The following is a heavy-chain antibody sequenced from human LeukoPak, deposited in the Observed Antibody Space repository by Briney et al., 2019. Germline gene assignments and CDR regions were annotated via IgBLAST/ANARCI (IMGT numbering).Heavy chain of an antibody. CDR3: AKDGDSSPAGWFDP. Sequence: GGSLRLSCAASGFTVSSNYMSWVRQGPGKGLECVSVISNDGDTYYADSVKGRFTISRDNAKNTLYLQMNSLRAEDTAVYYCAKDGDSSPAGWFDPWGQGTLVTVSS. CDR2: ISNDGDT. J-gene: IGHJ5*02. V-gene: IGHV3-53*01. D-gene: IGHD6-13*01. CDR1: GFTVSSNY.